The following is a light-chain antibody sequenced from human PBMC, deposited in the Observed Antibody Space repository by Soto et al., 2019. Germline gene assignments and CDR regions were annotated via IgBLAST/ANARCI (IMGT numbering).Light chain of an antibody. Sequence: ERVMTQSPATLSVSPGEKATLSCKASQTVSYNLAWYQQKAGQAPRLLIYFATTRATGIPARFSGSGSGTEFTLTISTLQSEDFAVYYCQQYNEWPLTFGGGTKVETK. CDR3: QQYNEWPLT. CDR1: QTVSYN. CDR2: FAT. J-gene: IGKJ4*01. V-gene: IGKV3-15*01.